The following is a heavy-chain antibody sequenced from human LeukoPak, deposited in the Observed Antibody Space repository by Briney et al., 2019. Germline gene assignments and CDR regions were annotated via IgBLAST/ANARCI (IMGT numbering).Heavy chain of an antibody. CDR1: GYTFTNYG. J-gene: IGHJ4*02. V-gene: IGHV1-18*01. CDR2: ISAHDGTR. Sequence: GASVKVSCKASGYTFTNYGITWVRQAPGQGLEWMGWISAHDGTRNYALKHEDRVTMTTDTSTSTAYMELRGLRSDDTAVYYCARGGYSSSRSFDYWGQGTLVTVSS. D-gene: IGHD6-13*01. CDR3: ARGGYSSSRSFDY.